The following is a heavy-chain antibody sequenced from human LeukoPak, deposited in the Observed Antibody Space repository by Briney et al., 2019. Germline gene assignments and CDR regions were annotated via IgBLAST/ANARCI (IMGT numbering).Heavy chain of an antibody. CDR1: GFTFSSYS. Sequence: PGGSLRLSCAASGFTFSSYSMNWVRQAPGKGLEWVSYISSSSSTIYYADSVQGRFTVSRDNSKNTVYLQMNSLRVEDTAVYYCAKDQKLEPFHYWGQGTLVTVSS. V-gene: IGHV3-48*04. CDR2: ISSSSSTI. CDR3: AKDQKLEPFHY. J-gene: IGHJ4*02. D-gene: IGHD1-1*01.